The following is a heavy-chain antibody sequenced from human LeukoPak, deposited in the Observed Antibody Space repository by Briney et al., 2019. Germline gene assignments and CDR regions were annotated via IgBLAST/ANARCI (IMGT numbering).Heavy chain of an antibody. CDR3: ARDQDIVVVPAAGGDAFDI. V-gene: IGHV1-18*01. CDR2: ISAYNGNT. CDR1: GYTFTSYG. Sequence: ASVKVSCKASGYTFTSYGISWVRQAPGQGLEWMGWISAYNGNTNYAQKLQGRVTMTTDTSTSTAYMELGSLRSDDTAVYYCARDQDIVVVPAAGGDAFDIWGQGTMVTVSS. J-gene: IGHJ3*02. D-gene: IGHD2-2*01.